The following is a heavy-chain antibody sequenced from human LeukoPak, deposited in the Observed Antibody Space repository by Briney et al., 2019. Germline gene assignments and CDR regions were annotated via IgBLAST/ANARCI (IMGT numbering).Heavy chain of an antibody. V-gene: IGHV3-21*01. D-gene: IGHD3-10*01. CDR3: AREGLYSGSASSDLDY. CDR1: GFTFSSYT. CDR2: VSSSSSYI. J-gene: IGHJ4*02. Sequence: WGSLRLSCAASGFTFSSYTMDWVRQAPGKGLEWVSSVSSSSSYIYYADSVKGRFTIYRDNAKNSLHLQMNSLRAEDTALYFCAREGLYSGSASSDLDYWGQGTLVTVSS.